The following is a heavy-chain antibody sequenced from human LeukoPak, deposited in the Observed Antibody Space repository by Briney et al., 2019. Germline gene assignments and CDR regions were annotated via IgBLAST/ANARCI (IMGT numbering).Heavy chain of an antibody. CDR1: VGSLSSYY. D-gene: IGHD3-10*01. CDR2: IYYSGST. Sequence: SGTLSLTCTVSVGSLSSYYWSWIRPPPGKGLEWIGYIYYSGSTNYNPSLKSRVTISVDTSKNQFSLKLSSVTAADTAVYYCARSGDYYGSGSYYRFDPWGQGTLVTVSS. CDR3: ARSGDYYGSGSYYRFDP. V-gene: IGHV4-59*01. J-gene: IGHJ5*02.